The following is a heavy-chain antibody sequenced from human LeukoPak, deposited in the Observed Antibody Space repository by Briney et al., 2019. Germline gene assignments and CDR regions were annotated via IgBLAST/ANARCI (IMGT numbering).Heavy chain of an antibody. Sequence: SVMVSCKASGGTFSTYAISWVRQAPGQGPEWLGGIIPLFGTADYAQKFQGRVTITADESTSTAYMELSSLRSEDTAVYYCARGSRFLDVVLVPATIGWFDPWGQGTLVTVSS. D-gene: IGHD2-2*01. J-gene: IGHJ5*02. CDR2: IIPLFGTA. V-gene: IGHV1-69*13. CDR1: GGTFSTYA. CDR3: ARGSRFLDVVLVPATIGWFDP.